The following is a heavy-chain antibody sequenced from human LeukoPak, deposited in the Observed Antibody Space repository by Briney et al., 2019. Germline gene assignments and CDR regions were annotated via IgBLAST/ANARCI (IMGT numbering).Heavy chain of an antibody. CDR3: AKDSGPYGEASYYFDY. V-gene: IGHV3-30*18. Sequence: GGSLRLSCAASGFTFSSYGMHWVRQAPGKGLEWAAVISYDGSNKYYADSVKGRFTISRDNSKNTLYLQMNSLRAEDTAVYYCAKDSGPYGEASYYFDYWGQGTLVTVSS. J-gene: IGHJ4*02. CDR2: ISYDGSNK. D-gene: IGHD4-17*01. CDR1: GFTFSSYG.